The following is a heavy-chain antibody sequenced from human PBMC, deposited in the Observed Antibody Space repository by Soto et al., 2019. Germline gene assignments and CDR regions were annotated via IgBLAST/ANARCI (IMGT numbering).Heavy chain of an antibody. Sequence: GGSLRLSCAASGFTFSSYGMHWVRQAPGKGLEWVAVIWYDGSNKYYADSVKGRFTISRDNSKNTLYLQMNSLRAEDTAVYYCARDPLGTTDWYFDLWGRGTLVTVSS. D-gene: IGHD1-1*01. CDR1: GFTFSSYG. J-gene: IGHJ2*01. CDR3: ARDPLGTTDWYFDL. V-gene: IGHV3-33*08. CDR2: IWYDGSNK.